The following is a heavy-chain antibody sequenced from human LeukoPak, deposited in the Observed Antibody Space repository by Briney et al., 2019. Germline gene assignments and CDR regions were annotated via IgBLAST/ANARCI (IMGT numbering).Heavy chain of an antibody. CDR2: IKPDGSEH. J-gene: IGHJ4*02. Sequence: PGGSLRLSCAASGFIFSNYWMAWVRQAPGKGLEWVANIKPDGSEHYYVDSVKGRFTISRDNAKNSLDLQMNSLKSEDTAVYYCARHGAHNFEYWGEGTPVTVSS. D-gene: IGHD3-10*01. CDR1: GFIFSNYW. V-gene: IGHV3-7*01. CDR3: ARHGAHNFEY.